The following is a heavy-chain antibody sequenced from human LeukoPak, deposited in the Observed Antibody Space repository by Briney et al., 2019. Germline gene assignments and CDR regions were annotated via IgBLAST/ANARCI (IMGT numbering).Heavy chain of an antibody. CDR3: ARGLWFGESRPYYYDY. J-gene: IGHJ4*02. V-gene: IGHV4-34*01. CDR1: GGSFSGYY. D-gene: IGHD3-10*01. Sequence: SETLSLTCAVYGGSFSGYYLSWLRQPPGKGLEWIGEINGGSTNYNPSLKSRVTISVDTSMNQFSLKLSSVTAADTAEYYCARGLWFGESRPYYYDYWGQGNLVTVST. CDR2: INGGST.